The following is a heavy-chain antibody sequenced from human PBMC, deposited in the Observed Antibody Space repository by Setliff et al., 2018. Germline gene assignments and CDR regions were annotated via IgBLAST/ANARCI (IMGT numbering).Heavy chain of an antibody. CDR2: ISWDGTKT. V-gene: IGHV3-30*18. CDR3: AKVLDTTGYYYFDF. Sequence: GGSLRLSCAASGFTFTNYIIHWVRQAPGKGLEWVALISWDGTKTSYADSVRGRFTISRDGSKSTLHLDMSSRRSKDTAVYYCAKVLDTTGYYYFDFWGQGTLVTVSS. D-gene: IGHD3-22*01. CDR1: GFTFTNYI. J-gene: IGHJ4*02.